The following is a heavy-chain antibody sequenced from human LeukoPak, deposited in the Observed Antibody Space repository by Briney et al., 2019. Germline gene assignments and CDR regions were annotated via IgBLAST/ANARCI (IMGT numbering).Heavy chain of an antibody. CDR1: GFTFSSYS. CDR2: IKEDGSIK. V-gene: IGHV3-7*01. J-gene: IGHJ4*02. Sequence: GGSLRLSCAASGFTFSSYSMNWVRQAPGKGPEWVANIKEDGSIKQYVDSVKGRFTISRDNAKNSLYLQMNSLRAEDTAVYYCVREFDYWGQGTLVTVSS. CDR3: VREFDY.